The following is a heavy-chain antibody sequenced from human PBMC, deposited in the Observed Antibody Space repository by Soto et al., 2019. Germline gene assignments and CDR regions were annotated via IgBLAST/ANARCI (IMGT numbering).Heavy chain of an antibody. CDR2: ISSNGGST. V-gene: IGHV3-64*01. Sequence: EVQLVESGGGLVQPGGSLRLSCAASGFTFSSYAMHWVRQAPGKGLEYVSAISSNGGSTYYANSVKDRFTISRDNSKNTLYLQMGSLRAEDMAVYYCATQKIQTTVTTRGYYFDYWGQGTLVTVSS. D-gene: IGHD4-17*01. J-gene: IGHJ4*02. CDR3: ATQKIQTTVTTRGYYFDY. CDR1: GFTFSSYA.